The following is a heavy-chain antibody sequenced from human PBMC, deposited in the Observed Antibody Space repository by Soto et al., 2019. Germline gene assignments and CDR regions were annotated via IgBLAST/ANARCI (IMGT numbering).Heavy chain of an antibody. CDR2: IYTSGST. D-gene: IGHD3-16*02. V-gene: IGHV4-4*07. CDR1: GGSISGYY. J-gene: IGHJ4*02. CDR3: AGRSYDYVWGSYRPGVDY. Sequence: PSETLSLTCTVSGGSISGYYWSWIRQPAGKGLEWIGRIYTSGSTNYNPSLKSRVTMSVDTSKNQFSLKLSSVTAADTAVYYCAGRSYDYVWGSYRPGVDYWGQGTLVTVSS.